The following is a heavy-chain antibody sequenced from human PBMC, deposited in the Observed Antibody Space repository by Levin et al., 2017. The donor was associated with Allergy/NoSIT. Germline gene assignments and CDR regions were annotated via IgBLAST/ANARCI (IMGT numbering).Heavy chain of an antibody. CDR2: IYYSGST. D-gene: IGHD6-13*01. J-gene: IGHJ3*02. CDR1: GGSISSYY. CDR3: ARQSGIAAAGIDAFDI. V-gene: IGHV4-59*08. Sequence: KSSETLSLTCTVSGGSISSYYWSWIRQPPGKGLEWIGYIYYSGSTNYNPSLKSRVTISVDTSKNQFSLKLSSVTAADTAVYYCARQSGIAAAGIDAFDIWGQGTMVTVSS.